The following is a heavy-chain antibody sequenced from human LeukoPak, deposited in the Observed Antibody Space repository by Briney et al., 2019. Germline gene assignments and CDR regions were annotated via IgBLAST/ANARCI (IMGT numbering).Heavy chain of an antibody. V-gene: IGHV3-23*01. J-gene: IGHJ5*02. D-gene: IGHD5-12*01. CDR2: ISGSGGST. CDR1: GFTFSSYA. Sequence: GGSLRLSCAASGFTFSSYAMSWVRQAQGKGLGWVSSISGSGGSTYYADFVKGRFTIWRGNSKNTLWLQMDSVRAKETAVNYCAKDPHSGYDRNWIDPWGQGTLVTVSS. CDR3: AKDPHSGYDRNWIDP.